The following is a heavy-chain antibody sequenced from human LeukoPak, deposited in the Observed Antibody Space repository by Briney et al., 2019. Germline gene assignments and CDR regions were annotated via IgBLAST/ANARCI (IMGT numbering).Heavy chain of an antibody. D-gene: IGHD5-12*01. CDR3: ARLERGGSGYDLSRGIAPLSGVGFIDH. J-gene: IGHJ4*02. CDR1: GYSLSSGYY. CDR2: IYYRGNT. Sequence: KSSETLSLTCTVSGYSLSSGYYWGWIRQPPGTGLEWIGRIYYRGNTYYNPSLKGRVTISVDTSTNQFSLKLSSVPAAAPAVYYCARLERGGSGYDLSRGIAPLSGVGFIDHWGQGNLVTVSS. V-gene: IGHV4-38-2*02.